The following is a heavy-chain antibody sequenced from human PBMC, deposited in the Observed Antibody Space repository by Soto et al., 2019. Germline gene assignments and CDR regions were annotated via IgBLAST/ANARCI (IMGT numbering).Heavy chain of an antibody. J-gene: IGHJ4*02. D-gene: IGHD3-22*01. CDR2: ISSSRGII. V-gene: IGHV3-11*01. Sequence: QVQLVESGGALVKPGGSLRLSCAASGFSFSDYHMGWIRQAPGKGLEWVSYISSSRGIIYYAVSVKGRFAITRDNAVKRVYLRMVSLRAEDTIIYYCATDYLNDSSGYFVDWGQGTLDTVSS. CDR1: GFSFSDYH. CDR3: ATDYLNDSSGYFVD.